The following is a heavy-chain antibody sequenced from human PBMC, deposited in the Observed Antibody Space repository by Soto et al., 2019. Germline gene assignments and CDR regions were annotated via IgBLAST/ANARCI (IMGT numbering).Heavy chain of an antibody. V-gene: IGHV2-70*01. CDR2: IDWDEDK. J-gene: IGHJ6*01. CDR3: ARILGHHPYGMDV. Sequence: DPTLVNPTQTLTLTCTFSGFSLSTSGMCVSWIRQPPGKALEWLALIDWDEDKYYSTSLKTRLTISKDTSKNQVVLTMTNMDPLDTATYYCARILGHHPYGMDVWGQRTKVTGS. CDR1: GFSLSTSGMC.